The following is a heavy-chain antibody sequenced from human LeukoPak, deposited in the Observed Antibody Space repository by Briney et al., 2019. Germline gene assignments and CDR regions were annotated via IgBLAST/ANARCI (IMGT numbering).Heavy chain of an antibody. V-gene: IGHV3-48*03. CDR3: ARQEYSSSRYYYFDY. CDR1: GFTFSSYE. CDR2: ISSSGSTI. D-gene: IGHD6-13*01. Sequence: GGSLRLSCAASGFTFSSYEMNSVRQAPGKGLEWVSYISSSGSTIYYADSVKGRFTISRDNAKNSLYLQMNSLRAEDTAVYYCARQEYSSSRYYYFDYWGQGTLVTVSS. J-gene: IGHJ4*02.